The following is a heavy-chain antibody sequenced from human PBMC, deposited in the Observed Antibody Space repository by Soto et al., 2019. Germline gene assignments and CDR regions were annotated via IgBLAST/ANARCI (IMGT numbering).Heavy chain of an antibody. CDR1: GYTFASYA. CDR3: ARDPPPPDY. Sequence: QVQLVQSGAEVKKPGASVKVSCKASGYTFASYAISWMRQAPGQGLEWMGWISAYNGNTNYAQKLQGRVTMTTDTSTSTAYMELRRLRSDDTAVCHGARDPPPPDYWGQGTLVTVSS. J-gene: IGHJ4*02. CDR2: ISAYNGNT. V-gene: IGHV1-18*01.